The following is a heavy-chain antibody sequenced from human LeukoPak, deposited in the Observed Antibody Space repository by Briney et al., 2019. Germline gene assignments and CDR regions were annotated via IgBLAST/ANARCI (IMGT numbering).Heavy chain of an antibody. CDR1: GGTFRRFA. CDR3: TMTSPSTVTPGAFDI. CDR2: IIPMFGTP. V-gene: IGHV1-69*05. D-gene: IGHD4-11*01. Sequence: SVKVSCKASGGTFRRFAISWVRQTPGQGLERMGGIIPMFGTPNYAQKFRGRVSMTTEESTNTAYMELSSLRSDDTAVYYCTMTSPSTVTPGAFDIWGQGTMVIVSS. J-gene: IGHJ3*02.